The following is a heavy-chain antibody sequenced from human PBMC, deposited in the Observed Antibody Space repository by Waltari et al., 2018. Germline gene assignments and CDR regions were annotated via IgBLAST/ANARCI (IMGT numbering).Heavy chain of an antibody. D-gene: IGHD3-10*01. CDR1: GGSISSSSYY. Sequence: QLQLQESGPGLVKPSETLSLTCTVSGGSISSSSYYCGWIRQPPGKGRGWMGSIYYSGSTYYNPSLKSRVTISVDTSKNQFSLKLSSVTAADTAVYYCARRASSPYYYGSGSYSYYFDYWGQGTLVTVSS. V-gene: IGHV4-39*01. CDR2: IYYSGST. J-gene: IGHJ4*02. CDR3: ARRASSPYYYGSGSYSYYFDY.